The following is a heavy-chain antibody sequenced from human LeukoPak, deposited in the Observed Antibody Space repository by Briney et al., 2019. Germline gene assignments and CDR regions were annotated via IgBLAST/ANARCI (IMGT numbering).Heavy chain of an antibody. Sequence: SGPTLVKPTQTLTLMCSFSGFSLSTDGVGVGWIRQPPGKALEWLALIYWNDEKRYSPSLRNRLTITKDTSRNQVVLTMTDMDPVDTATYYCARRLPIIIRLNANNYFDPWGQGILVIVSS. J-gene: IGHJ5*02. CDR1: GFSLSTDGVG. CDR3: ARRLPIIIRLNANNYFDP. CDR2: IYWNDEK. V-gene: IGHV2-5*01.